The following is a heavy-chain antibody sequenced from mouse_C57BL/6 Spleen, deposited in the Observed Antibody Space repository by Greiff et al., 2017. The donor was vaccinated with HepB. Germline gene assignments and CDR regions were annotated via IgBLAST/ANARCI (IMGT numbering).Heavy chain of an antibody. J-gene: IGHJ2*01. V-gene: IGHV1-76*01. CDR1: GYTFTDYY. CDR3: AGEEDDHGYFDY. Sequence: VMLVESGAELVRPGASVKLSCKASGYTFTDYYINWVKQRPGQGLEWIARIYPGSGNTYYNEKFKGKATLTAEKSSSTAYMQLSSLTSEDSAVCFCAGEEDDHGYFDYWGQGTTLTVSS. CDR2: IYPGSGNT.